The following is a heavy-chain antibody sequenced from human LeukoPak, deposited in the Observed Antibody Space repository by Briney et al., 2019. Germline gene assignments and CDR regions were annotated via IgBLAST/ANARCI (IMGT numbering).Heavy chain of an antibody. CDR3: ASAGDNSGYSDS. CDR1: GGSFSGYY. CDR2: INHRGST. J-gene: IGHJ4*02. Sequence: PSETLSLTCAVYGGSFSGYYWSWIRQPPGKGLEWIGGINHRGSTNYNPSLKSRVTISVDTSKNQFSLKLSSVTAADTAVYYCASAGDNSGYSDSWGQGTLVTVSS. D-gene: IGHD3-22*01. V-gene: IGHV4-34*01.